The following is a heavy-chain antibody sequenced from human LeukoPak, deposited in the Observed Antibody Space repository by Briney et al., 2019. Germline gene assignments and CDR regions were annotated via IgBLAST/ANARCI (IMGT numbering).Heavy chain of an antibody. CDR2: IKQDGSEK. V-gene: IGHV3-7*01. CDR3: AREGIAAADYYYYYMDV. D-gene: IGHD6-13*01. CDR1: GFTFSSYW. Sequence: GGSLRLSCAASGFTFSSYWMSWVRQAPGKGLECVANIKQDGSEKYYVDSVKGRFTISRDNAKNSLYLQMNSLRAEDTAVYYCAREGIAAADYYYYYMDVWGKGTTVTVSS. J-gene: IGHJ6*03.